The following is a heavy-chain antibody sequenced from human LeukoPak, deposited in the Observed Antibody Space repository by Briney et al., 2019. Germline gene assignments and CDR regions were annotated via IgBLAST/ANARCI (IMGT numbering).Heavy chain of an antibody. Sequence: SGTLSLTCAVYGGSFSDYYWSWIRQPPGKGLEWIGDVNHSGSTNYNPSLKSRVTISADTSKNRFSLKLNSVTAADTAVYYCARLSGGPISWGQGTLVSVSS. D-gene: IGHD2-15*01. CDR1: GGSFSDYY. CDR2: VNHSGST. CDR3: ARLSGGPIS. V-gene: IGHV4-34*01. J-gene: IGHJ4*02.